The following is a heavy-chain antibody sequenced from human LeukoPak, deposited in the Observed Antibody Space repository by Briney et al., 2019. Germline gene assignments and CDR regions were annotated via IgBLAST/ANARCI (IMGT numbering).Heavy chain of an antibody. CDR1: GGSISGHY. CDR3: AGLTAPGEFDC. V-gene: IGHV4-59*08. Sequence: SETLSLTCSVSGGSISGHYWGWIRQSPGKGLEMIGYIYYTGNAYYNPSLLKSRVTISLDRSKNQFSLRLTSMTVADTAVYYCAGLTAPGEFDCWGQGTLVTVSS. D-gene: IGHD2-21*02. J-gene: IGHJ4*02. CDR2: IYYTGNA.